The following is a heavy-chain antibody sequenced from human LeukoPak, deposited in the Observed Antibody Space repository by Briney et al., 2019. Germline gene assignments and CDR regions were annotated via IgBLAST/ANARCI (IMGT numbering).Heavy chain of an antibody. V-gene: IGHV4-39*01. CDR2: IYYSGGT. Sequence: PSETLSLTCTVSGDSISSSSYYWGWIRQPPGKGLEWIGSIYYSGGTYYNPSLKSRVTISVDTSKNQFSLKLSSVTAADTAVYYCATENYYGRGAFDIWGQGTMVTVSS. CDR1: GDSISSSSYY. CDR3: ATENYYGRGAFDI. D-gene: IGHD3-10*01. J-gene: IGHJ3*02.